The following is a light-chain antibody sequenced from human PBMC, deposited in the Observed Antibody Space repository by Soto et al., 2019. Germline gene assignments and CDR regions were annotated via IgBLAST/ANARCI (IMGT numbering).Light chain of an antibody. J-gene: IGLJ6*01. CDR1: SRHIGGYNY. CDR2: EVS. CDR3: SSYTSSSTFGV. Sequence: QSVLTQPASVSGSPGQSITVSCTGTSRHIGGYNYVSWYQQHPGKAPKLMIYEVSNRPSGVSNRFSGSKSGNTASLTISGLQAEDEADYYCSSYTSSSTFGVFGTGTKV. V-gene: IGLV2-14*01.